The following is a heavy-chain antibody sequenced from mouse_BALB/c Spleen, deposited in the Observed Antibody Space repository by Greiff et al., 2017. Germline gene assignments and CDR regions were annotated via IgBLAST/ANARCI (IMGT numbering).Heavy chain of an antibody. D-gene: IGHD1-1*01. CDR1: GFTFSSYG. Sequence: EVKLMESGGDLVKPGGSLKLSCAASGFTFSSYGMSWVRQTPDKRLEWVATISSGGSYTYYPDSVKGRFTISRDNAKNTLYLQMSSLKSEDTAMYYCARHDSSYWFAYWGQGTLVTVSA. V-gene: IGHV5-6*01. J-gene: IGHJ3*01. CDR2: ISSGGSYT. CDR3: ARHDSSYWFAY.